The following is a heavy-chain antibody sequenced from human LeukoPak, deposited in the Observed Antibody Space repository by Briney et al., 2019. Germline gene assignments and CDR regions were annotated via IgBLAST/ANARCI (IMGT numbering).Heavy chain of an antibody. V-gene: IGHV3-7*01. CDR3: ARLGEKADFDY. D-gene: IGHD3-16*01. CDR2: IKQDGSES. Sequence: GGSLRLSCAASGFTFGTYWMSWVRQAPGKGLEWVANIKQDGSESYYVDSVKGRFTMSRDNAKNSLYLQLNSLRAEDTAVYYCARLGEKADFDYWGQGTLVTVSS. CDR1: GFTFGTYW. J-gene: IGHJ4*02.